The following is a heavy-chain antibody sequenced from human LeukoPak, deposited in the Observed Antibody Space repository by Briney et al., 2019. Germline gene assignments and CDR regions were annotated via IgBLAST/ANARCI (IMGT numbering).Heavy chain of an antibody. CDR2: IYYSGST. CDR3: ARHLASSLLSADD. CDR1: GGSINNYY. Sequence: SEILSPCSTVSGGSINNYYWSWIRQPPGKGLEWIGYIYYSGSTNYNPSLKSILTLSVDTSKNQFSLKLSSVTAADTAVYYCARHLASSLLSADDWGQETVVSVSS. J-gene: IGHJ4*02. V-gene: IGHV4-59*08. D-gene: IGHD2/OR15-2a*01.